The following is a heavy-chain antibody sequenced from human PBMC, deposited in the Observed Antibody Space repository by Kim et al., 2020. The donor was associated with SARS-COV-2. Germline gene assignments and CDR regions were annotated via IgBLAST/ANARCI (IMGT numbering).Heavy chain of an antibody. D-gene: IGHD6-19*01. CDR2: INHSGST. J-gene: IGHJ6*02. V-gene: IGHV4-34*01. Sequence: SETLSLTCAVYGGSFSGYYWSWIRQPPGKGLEWIGEINHSGSTNYNPSLKSRVTISVDTSKNQFSLKLSSVTAADTAVYYCARGIGSVAVAGRGGYGMDVWGQGTTVTVSS. CDR3: ARGIGSVAVAGRGGYGMDV. CDR1: GGSFSGYY.